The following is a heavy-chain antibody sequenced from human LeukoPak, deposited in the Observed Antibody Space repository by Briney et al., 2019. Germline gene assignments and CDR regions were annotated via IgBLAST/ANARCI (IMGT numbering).Heavy chain of an antibody. J-gene: IGHJ3*02. CDR3: ARDVSYCSSTSCYAVPDAFDI. CDR1: GYSISSGYY. D-gene: IGHD2-2*01. V-gene: IGHV4-38-2*02. Sequence: SETLSLTCTVSGYSISSGYYWGWIRQPPGKGLEWIGSIYHSGSTYYNPSPKSRVTISVDTSKNQFSLKLSSVTAADTAVYYCARDVSYCSSTSCYAVPDAFDIWGQGTMVTVSS. CDR2: IYHSGST.